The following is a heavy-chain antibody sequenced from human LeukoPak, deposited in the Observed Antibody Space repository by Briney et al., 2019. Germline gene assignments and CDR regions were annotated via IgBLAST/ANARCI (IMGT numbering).Heavy chain of an antibody. D-gene: IGHD6-13*01. V-gene: IGHV3-66*02. Sequence: GGSLRLSCAASGFTFSSYAMSWVRQAPGKGLEWVSIIYSGGDTYYADYVKGRFTISRDNSKNTLYLQMNNLRPEDTAVYYCTRGPGSTWYSDYWGQGTLVTVSS. CDR2: IYSGGDT. CDR1: GFTFSSYA. CDR3: TRGPGSTWYSDY. J-gene: IGHJ4*02.